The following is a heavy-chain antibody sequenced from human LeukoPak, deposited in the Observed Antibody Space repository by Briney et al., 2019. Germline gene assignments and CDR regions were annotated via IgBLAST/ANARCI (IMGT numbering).Heavy chain of an antibody. CDR1: GYSITSGYF. CDR3: ARPPDSSDYGAAFDF. CDR2: IYHSGTT. V-gene: IGHV4-38-2*01. J-gene: IGHJ4*02. Sequence: SETLSLTCGVSGYSITSGYFWGWIRQPPGKGLEWIGSIYHSGTTYDNPSLRSRVTISVDTSKNQFSLKLSSVTAADTAVYHCARPPDSSDYGAAFDFWGQGTLVTVSS. D-gene: IGHD4-17*01.